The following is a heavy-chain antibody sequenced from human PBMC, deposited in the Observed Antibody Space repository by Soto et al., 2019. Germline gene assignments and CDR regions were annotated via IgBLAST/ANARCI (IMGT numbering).Heavy chain of an antibody. CDR3: AKHSPRGWYDY. CDR2: ISNIGNTQ. J-gene: IGHJ4*02. CDR1: GFGFSDYG. V-gene: IGHV3-30*18. Sequence: QVQLVESGGVVVQPGGSLRLSCAASGFGFSDYGMNWFRQTPGKGLGLGAFISNIGNTQYYADSMKCRFTISRDNSTNTLFLQMNSLRMEDTATYYCAKHSPRGWYDYWGQGTLVSVST. D-gene: IGHD6-19*01.